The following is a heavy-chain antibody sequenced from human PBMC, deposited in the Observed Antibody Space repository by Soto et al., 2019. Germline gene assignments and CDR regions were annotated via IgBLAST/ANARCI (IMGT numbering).Heavy chain of an antibody. CDR1: GFTFSSYS. D-gene: IGHD1-26*01. J-gene: IGHJ6*02. Sequence: EVQLVESGGGLVKPGGSLRLSCAASGFTFSSYSMNWVRQAPGKGLEWVSSISSSSSYIYYADSVKGRFTISRDNAKNSLYLQMNSLRAEDTAVYYCARMGRGSYYWYYGMDVWGQWTTVTVSS. CDR3: ARMGRGSYYWYYGMDV. CDR2: ISSSSSYI. V-gene: IGHV3-21*01.